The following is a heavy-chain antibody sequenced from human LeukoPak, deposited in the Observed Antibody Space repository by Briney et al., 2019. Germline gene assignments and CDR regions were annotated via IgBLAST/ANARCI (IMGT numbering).Heavy chain of an antibody. CDR1: GFTFSSYS. J-gene: IGHJ6*03. V-gene: IGHV3-48*01. CDR2: ISSSSSPI. CDR3: ARKLLRADYYYIDV. Sequence: GGSLILSCAASGFTFSSYSMNWVRQAPGKGLEWVAYISSSSSPIYYADFVKGRFTISRDNAKSSLYLEMNSLTAEDTAVYYCARKLLRADYYYIDVWGKGTTVTVSS. D-gene: IGHD4-23*01.